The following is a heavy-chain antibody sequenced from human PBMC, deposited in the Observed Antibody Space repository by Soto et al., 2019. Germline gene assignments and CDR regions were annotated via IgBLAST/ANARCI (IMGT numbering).Heavy chain of an antibody. V-gene: IGHV3-30-3*01. CDR1: GFTFSSYA. J-gene: IGHJ2*01. CDR2: ISYDGSNK. CDR3: ARDPLWGTAMVLWFFDF. Sequence: GGSLRLSCAASGFTFSSYAMHWVRQAPGKGLEWVAVISYDGSNKYYADSVKGRFTISRDNSKNTLYLQMNSLRAEDTAVYYCARDPLWGTAMVLWFFDFWGRGSLVTVSS. D-gene: IGHD5-18*01.